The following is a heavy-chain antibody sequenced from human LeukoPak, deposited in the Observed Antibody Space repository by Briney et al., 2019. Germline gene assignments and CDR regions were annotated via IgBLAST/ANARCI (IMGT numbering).Heavy chain of an antibody. CDR3: ARSGDSGYPYYYYYMDV. V-gene: IGHV3-66*01. CDR1: GFTVSSNY. J-gene: IGHJ6*03. CDR2: IYSGGST. D-gene: IGHD3-22*01. Sequence: GGSLRLSCAASGFTVSSNYMSWVRQAPGKGLEWVSVIYSGGSTYYADSVKGRFTISRDNSKNTLYLQMNSLRAEDTAVYYCARSGDSGYPYYYYYMDVWGKGTTVTISS.